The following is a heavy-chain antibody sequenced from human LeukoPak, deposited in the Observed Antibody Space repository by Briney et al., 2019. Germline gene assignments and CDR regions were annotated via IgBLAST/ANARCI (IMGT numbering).Heavy chain of an antibody. CDR2: IRYDGSNK. CDR1: GFTFSSYG. D-gene: IGHD6-13*01. V-gene: IGHV3-30*02. CDR3: AKETASSWYERYVDY. J-gene: IGHJ4*02. Sequence: PGGSLRLSCAASGFTFSSYGMHWVRQAPGKGLEWVAFIRYDGSNKYYADSVKGRFTISRDNSKNTLYLQMNSLRAEDTAVYYCAKETASSWYERYVDYWGQGTLVTVSS.